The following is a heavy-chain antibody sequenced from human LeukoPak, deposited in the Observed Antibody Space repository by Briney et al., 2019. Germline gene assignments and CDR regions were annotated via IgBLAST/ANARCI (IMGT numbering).Heavy chain of an antibody. CDR2: INHSGST. V-gene: IGHV4-34*01. CDR1: GGSFSGYY. Sequence: SETLSLTCAVYGGSFSGYYWSWIRQPPGKGLEWIGEINHSGSTNYNPSLKSRVTISVDTSKNQFSLKLSSVTAADTAVYYCARCRDGYKDYYYYMDVWGKGTTVTISS. CDR3: ARCRDGYKDYYYYMDV. J-gene: IGHJ6*03. D-gene: IGHD5-24*01.